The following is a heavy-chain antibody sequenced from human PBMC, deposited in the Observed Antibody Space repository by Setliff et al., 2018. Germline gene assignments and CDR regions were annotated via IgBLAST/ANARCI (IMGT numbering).Heavy chain of an antibody. J-gene: IGHJ4*02. V-gene: IGHV3-30*02. D-gene: IGHD3-3*01. CDR2: IWFDGSNH. Sequence: GGSLRLSCAASGFNFSSYGMHWVRQAPGKGLEWVAAIWFDGSNHYYVDSVKGRFIISRDNSKNTLYLQMNSLRLEDTAVYYCATDSGSSRLYNFWSGYSPNWGQGTLVTVSS. CDR3: ATDSGSSRLYNFWSGYSPN. CDR1: GFNFSSYG.